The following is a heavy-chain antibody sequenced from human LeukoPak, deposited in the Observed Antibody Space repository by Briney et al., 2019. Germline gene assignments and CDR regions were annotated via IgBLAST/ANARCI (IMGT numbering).Heavy chain of an antibody. V-gene: IGHV3-23*01. Sequence: PGGSLRLSCAASGFTFSSYAMTWVRQAPRKGLEWVSSISGSGSSTHYADSVKGRFTISRDNSKNTLYLQMNSPRAEDTAIYYCAKTTVTFDYWGQGTLVTVSS. CDR1: GFTFSSYA. D-gene: IGHD1-1*01. J-gene: IGHJ4*02. CDR3: AKTTVTFDY. CDR2: ISGSGSST.